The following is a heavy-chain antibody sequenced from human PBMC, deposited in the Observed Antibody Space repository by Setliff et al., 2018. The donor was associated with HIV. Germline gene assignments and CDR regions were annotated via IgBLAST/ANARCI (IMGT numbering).Heavy chain of an antibody. Sequence: ASESLSLTCTVSGGSVNDFYCNWIRQPPGKGPEWIGYIHSSGSTIYNPSLKSRITISPDTSKEQFSLELSSATAADTAVYYCATLDHSGGNFLAYWGQGSLVTVSS. CDR3: ATLDHSGGNFLAY. CDR2: IHSSGST. J-gene: IGHJ4*02. D-gene: IGHD2-21*02. V-gene: IGHV4-4*09. CDR1: GGSVNDFY.